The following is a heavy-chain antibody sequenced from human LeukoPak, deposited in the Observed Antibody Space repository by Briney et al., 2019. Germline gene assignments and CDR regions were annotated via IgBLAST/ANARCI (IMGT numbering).Heavy chain of an antibody. D-gene: IGHD3-22*01. CDR3: ARDLGGSGYYYVGFDS. CDR1: GFTFSSYA. CDR2: ISYDGSNK. Sequence: GGSLRLSCAASGFTFSSYAMHWVRQAPGKGLEWVAVISYDGSNKYYADSVKGRFTISRDNSKNTLYLQMNSLRAEDTAVYYCARDLGGSGYYYVGFDSWGQGTLVTVSS. J-gene: IGHJ4*02. V-gene: IGHV3-30*04.